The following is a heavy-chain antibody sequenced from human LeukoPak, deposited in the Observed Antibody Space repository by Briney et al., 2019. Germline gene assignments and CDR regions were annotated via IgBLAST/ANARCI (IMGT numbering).Heavy chain of an antibody. D-gene: IGHD4-17*01. CDR2: INPNSGGT. J-gene: IGHJ3*02. CDR1: GGTFSSYA. V-gene: IGHV1-2*02. Sequence: ASVKVSCKASGGTFSSYAISWVRQAPGQGLEWMGWINPNSGGTNYAQKFQGRVTMTRDTSISTAYMELSRLRSDDTAVYYCARAQVDYGDYLDAFDIWGQGTMVTVSS. CDR3: ARAQVDYGDYLDAFDI.